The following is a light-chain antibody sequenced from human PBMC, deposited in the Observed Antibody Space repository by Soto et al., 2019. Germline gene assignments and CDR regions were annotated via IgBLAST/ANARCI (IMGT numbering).Light chain of an antibody. J-gene: IGLJ1*01. Sequence: QSVLTQPRSVSGSPGQSVTISCSGTSSDIGTYKYVSWYQQHPGKAPKLLIYSVTKRPSGVPDRFSGSRSDNTASLTISGLQAEDEADYYCCSFEGNYRIFGTGTKVT. V-gene: IGLV2-11*01. CDR1: SSDIGTYKY. CDR3: CSFEGNYRI. CDR2: SVT.